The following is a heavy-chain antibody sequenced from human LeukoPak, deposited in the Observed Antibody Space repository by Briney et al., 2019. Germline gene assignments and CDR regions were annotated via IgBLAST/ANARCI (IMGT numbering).Heavy chain of an antibody. CDR2: INTAGSST. D-gene: IGHD6-6*01. CDR1: GFTFSTYW. CDR3: ATDSSSSPLSPLDY. J-gene: IGHJ4*02. Sequence: GSLRLSCAASGFTFSTYWMHWVRQAPGQGLVWVSRINTAGSSTSYADSVKGRFSISRDNAKNTVYLQMNSLRAEDTAVYYCATDSSSSPLSPLDYWGQGTLVTVSS. V-gene: IGHV3-74*01.